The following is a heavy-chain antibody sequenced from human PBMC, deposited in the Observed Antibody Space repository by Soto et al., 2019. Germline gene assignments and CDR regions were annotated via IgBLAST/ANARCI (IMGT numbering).Heavy chain of an antibody. CDR2: ISSNGGST. Sequence: GGSLRLSCAASGFTFSSYAMHWVRQAPGKGLEYVSAISSNGGSTYYANSVKGRFTISRDNSKNTLYLQMGSLRAEDMAVYYCARDFYDFWSGYYWFSWFDPWGQGTLVTVSS. V-gene: IGHV3-64*01. CDR1: GFTFSSYA. J-gene: IGHJ5*02. D-gene: IGHD3-3*01. CDR3: ARDFYDFWSGYYWFSWFDP.